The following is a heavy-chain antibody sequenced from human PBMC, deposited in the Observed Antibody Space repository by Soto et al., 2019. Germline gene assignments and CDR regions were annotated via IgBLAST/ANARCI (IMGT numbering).Heavy chain of an antibody. Sequence: QITLKESGPTLVKPTQTLTLTCTFSGFSFSKIGVAVGWIRQPPGKALEWLALIYWDDEKRYRESLQDRLTVTKDTSKNQVVLTMTNMDPADTATYFCAHFDHYTSGSYFDYWGRGNLVTVSS. CDR2: IYWDDEK. CDR3: AHFDHYTSGSYFDY. CDR1: GFSFSKIGVA. J-gene: IGHJ4*02. V-gene: IGHV2-5*02. D-gene: IGHD3-10*01.